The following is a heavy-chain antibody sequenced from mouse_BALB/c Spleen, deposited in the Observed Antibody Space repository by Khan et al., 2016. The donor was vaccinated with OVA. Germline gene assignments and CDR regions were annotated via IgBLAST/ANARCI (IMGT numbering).Heavy chain of an antibody. CDR3: ARDRIDY. CDR2: INPSSGYT. CDR1: GYTFTSYW. J-gene: IGHJ2*01. V-gene: IGHV1-7*01. Sequence: VQLQESGAELAKPGASVKMSCKASGYTFTSYWMYWVKQRPGQGLEWIGYINPSSGYTEYNQNFKDKATLTADKSSSTAYMQLSSLTSEDSAVXYCARDRIDYGGQGTTLTVSS.